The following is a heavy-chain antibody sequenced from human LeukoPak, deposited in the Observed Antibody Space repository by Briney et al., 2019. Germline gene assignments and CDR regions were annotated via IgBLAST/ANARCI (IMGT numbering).Heavy chain of an antibody. V-gene: IGHV4-34*01. Sequence: SETLSLTCAVYGGSFIGYYWSWIRQPPGKGLEWIGEINHSGSTNYNPSLKSRVTISVDTSKNQFSLKLSSVTAADTAVYYCARDYSSGWYFDYWGQGTLVTVSS. J-gene: IGHJ4*02. CDR1: GGSFIGYY. CDR3: ARDYSSGWYFDY. CDR2: INHSGST. D-gene: IGHD6-19*01.